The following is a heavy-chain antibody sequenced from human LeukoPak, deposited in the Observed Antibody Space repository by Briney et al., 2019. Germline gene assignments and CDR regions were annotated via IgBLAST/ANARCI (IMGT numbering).Heavy chain of an antibody. Sequence: GGSLRLSCAASGFTFSSYWMSWVRQAPGKGLEWVANIKQDGSEKYYVDSVKGRFTISSDNAKNSLYLQMNSLRAEDTAVYYCARGRPGYCSSTSCYLDAFDIWGQGTMVTVSS. CDR2: IKQDGSEK. CDR3: ARGRPGYCSSTSCYLDAFDI. D-gene: IGHD2-2*01. CDR1: GFTFSSYW. V-gene: IGHV3-7*01. J-gene: IGHJ3*02.